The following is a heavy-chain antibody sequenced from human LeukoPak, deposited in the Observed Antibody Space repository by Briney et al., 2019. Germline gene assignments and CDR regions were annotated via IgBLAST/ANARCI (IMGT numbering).Heavy chain of an antibody. CDR1: GFSFSSYG. J-gene: IGHJ5*02. CDR2: ISYDGSNK. CDR3: AKDRGLWLGEGSWFDP. D-gene: IGHD3-10*01. Sequence: GRSLRLSCGGSGFSFSSYGMHWARQAPGKGLEWVAVISYDGSNKNYADSVKGRFTISRDNSKSTLYLQMNSLRAEDTAVYYCAKDRGLWLGEGSWFDPWGQGTLVTVSS. V-gene: IGHV3-30*18.